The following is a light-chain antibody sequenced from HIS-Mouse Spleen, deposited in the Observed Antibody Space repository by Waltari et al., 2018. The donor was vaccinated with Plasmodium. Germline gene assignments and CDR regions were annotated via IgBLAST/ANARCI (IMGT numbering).Light chain of an antibody. CDR1: QSISSY. V-gene: IGKV1-39*01. J-gene: IGKJ2*01. CDR2: AAS. CDR3: QQSYSTPYT. Sequence: DIQMIQPPSSLSASAGHRVTITCRESQSISSYLNWYQQKPGKAPKLLIYAASSLQSGVPSMFSGCGSGTAFNLTNSTVHSDDLTAYYCQQSYSTPYTFGPGTKLAI.